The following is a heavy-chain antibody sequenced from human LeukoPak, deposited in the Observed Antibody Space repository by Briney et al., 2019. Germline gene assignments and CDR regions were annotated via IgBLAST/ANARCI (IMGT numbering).Heavy chain of an antibody. Sequence: ASVKVSCKASGYTFTSYDINWVRQATGQGLEWMGWMNPNSGNTDYAQKFQGRVTMTRDTSISTAYMELSSLRSEDTAVYYCAARTGTDADYWGQGTLVTVSS. CDR3: AARTGTDADY. V-gene: IGHV1-8*01. D-gene: IGHD7-27*01. CDR2: MNPNSGNT. J-gene: IGHJ4*02. CDR1: GYTFTSYD.